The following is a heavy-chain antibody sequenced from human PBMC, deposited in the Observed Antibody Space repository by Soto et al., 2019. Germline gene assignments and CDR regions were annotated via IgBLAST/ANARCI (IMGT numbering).Heavy chain of an antibody. CDR2: IYWDDDK. Sequence: QITLKESGPTLVQSTQTLTLTCTFSGFSLSSNGESVAWIRQPPGKALEWLALIYWDDDKRYSPSLKSRLTFTMHTSNNQVVLTMPNMDPADAATYYCSHRRAPGKWELAFEYWGQGTLVTVSS. V-gene: IGHV2-5*02. J-gene: IGHJ4*02. CDR1: GFSLSSNGES. CDR3: SHRRAPGKWELAFEY. D-gene: IGHD1-26*01.